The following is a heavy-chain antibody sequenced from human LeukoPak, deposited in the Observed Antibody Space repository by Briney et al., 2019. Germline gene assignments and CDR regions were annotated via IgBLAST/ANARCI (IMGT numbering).Heavy chain of an antibody. CDR2: ILNSGSA. V-gene: IGHV4-59*02. D-gene: IGHD5-24*01. J-gene: IGHJ5*02. CDR1: GGSVSNYH. Sequence: SETLSLTCTVSGGSVSNYHWSWIRQPPGKGLEWIGYILNSGSATYNPSLKSRVTISVDTSKNQFSLKVSSMTAADTAIYYCPRGRDGYDPWGQGTLVIVSS. CDR3: PRGRDGYDP.